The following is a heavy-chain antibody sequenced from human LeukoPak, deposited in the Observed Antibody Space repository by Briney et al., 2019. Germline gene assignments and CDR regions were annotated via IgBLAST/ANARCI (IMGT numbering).Heavy chain of an antibody. CDR2: MNPNSGNT. Sequence: GASVKVSCKASGYTFTSYDINWVRQATGQGLEWMGWMNPNSGNTGYAQKFQGRVTITRNTSISTAYMELSSLRSEDTAVYYCAKGGQLWAYDAFDIWGQGTMVTVSS. CDR1: GYTFTSYD. V-gene: IGHV1-8*03. CDR3: AKGGQLWAYDAFDI. J-gene: IGHJ3*02. D-gene: IGHD5-18*01.